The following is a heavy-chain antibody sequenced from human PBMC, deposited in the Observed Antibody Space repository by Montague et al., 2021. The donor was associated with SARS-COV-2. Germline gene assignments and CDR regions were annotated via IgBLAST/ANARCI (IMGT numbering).Heavy chain of an antibody. D-gene: IGHD2-21*02. CDR2: IYDSGSA. CDR3: ARAYCGGDCHVGP. CDR1: VGSISNYY. J-gene: IGHJ5*02. Sequence: SETLSLTCTVSVGSISNYYWTWIRQPPGKGLEWIGYIYDSGSANYNPSLKSRSTISADTSNNQFSLRLSSVTAADTAVYYRARAYCGGDCHVGPWGQGILVTVSS. V-gene: IGHV4-59*01.